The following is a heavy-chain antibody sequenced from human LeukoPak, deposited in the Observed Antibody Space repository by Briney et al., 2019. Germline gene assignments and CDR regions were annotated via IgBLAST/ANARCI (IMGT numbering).Heavy chain of an antibody. CDR3: ARDKGYCSGGSCYLEYYFDY. CDR2: ISYDGSNK. D-gene: IGHD2-15*01. CDR1: GFTFSSYA. Sequence: GGSLRLSCAASGFTFSSYAMYWVRQAPGKGLEWVAGISYDGSNKYYADSVKGRFPISRDNSKNTLYLQMNSLRAEDTAVYYCARDKGYCSGGSCYLEYYFDYWGQGTLVTVSS. J-gene: IGHJ4*02. V-gene: IGHV3-30*04.